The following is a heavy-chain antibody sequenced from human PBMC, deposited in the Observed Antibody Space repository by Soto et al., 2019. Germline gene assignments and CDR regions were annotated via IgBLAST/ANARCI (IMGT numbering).Heavy chain of an antibody. V-gene: IGHV4-31*03. CDR3: ARSVFP. CDR1: GGSISSGGYY. Sequence: QVQLQESGPGLGKPSQTLSLTCTFSGGSISSGGYYWSWIRQHPGKGLVWIGYIYYSGSTYYNPSLKSRVTRAVDTSKKHFSLKLSPVADADTAVYYCARSVFPWGQGTLVTVCS. CDR2: IYYSGST. J-gene: IGHJ5*02.